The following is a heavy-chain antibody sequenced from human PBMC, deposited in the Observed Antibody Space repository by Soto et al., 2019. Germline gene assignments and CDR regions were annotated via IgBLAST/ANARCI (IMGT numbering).Heavy chain of an antibody. J-gene: IGHJ4*02. D-gene: IGHD6-6*01. CDR2: ISSSGSTI. CDR3: AREEGSSSYFDY. CDR1: GFTFSSYE. Sequence: GGSLRLSCTASGFTFSSYEMNWVRQAPGKGLEWVSYISSSGSTIYYADSVKGRFTISRDNAKNSLYLQMSSLRAEDTAVYYCAREEGSSSYFDYWGQGTLVTVSS. V-gene: IGHV3-48*03.